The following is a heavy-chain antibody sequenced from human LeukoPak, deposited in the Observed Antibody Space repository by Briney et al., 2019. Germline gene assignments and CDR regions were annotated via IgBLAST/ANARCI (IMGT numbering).Heavy chain of an antibody. V-gene: IGHV4-39*01. D-gene: IGHD3-22*01. CDR1: GGSISSSSYY. CDR3: ARQEPPRYYYDSSGYGNAFDI. Sequence: SETLSLTCTVSGGSISSSSYYWGWIRQPPGKGLVWIGSIYYSGSTYYNPSLKSRVTISVDTSKNQFSLKLSSVTAADTAVYYCARQEPPRYYYDSSGYGNAFDIWGQGTMVTVSS. CDR2: IYYSGST. J-gene: IGHJ3*02.